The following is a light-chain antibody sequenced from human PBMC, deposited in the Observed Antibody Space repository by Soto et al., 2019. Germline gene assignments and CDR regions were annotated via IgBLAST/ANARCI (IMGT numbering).Light chain of an antibody. Sequence: QSVLTQPPSVSGAPGQRVTISCTGSSSNIVAIYDVHWYQQLPGTAPKLLIYGNTNRPSGVPDRFSGSKSGTSASVAITGLQAEDEADYYCQSYDSSLSGWVFGGGTKVTVL. J-gene: IGLJ3*02. CDR3: QSYDSSLSGWV. V-gene: IGLV1-40*01. CDR1: SSNIVAIYD. CDR2: GNT.